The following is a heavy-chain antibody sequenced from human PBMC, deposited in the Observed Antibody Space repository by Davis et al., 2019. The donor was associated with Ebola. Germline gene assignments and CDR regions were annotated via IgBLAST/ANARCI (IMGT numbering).Heavy chain of an antibody. Sequence: HTGGSLRLSCAASGFTFSSYWMHWVRQAPGKGLVWVSRINSDGSSTSYADSVKGRFTISRDNAKNTLYLQKNSLRVEDTAVYYCARVYGYYGSGSFDYWGQGTLVTVSS. D-gene: IGHD3-10*01. V-gene: IGHV3-74*01. J-gene: IGHJ4*02. CDR3: ARVYGYYGSGSFDY. CDR2: INSDGSST. CDR1: GFTFSSYW.